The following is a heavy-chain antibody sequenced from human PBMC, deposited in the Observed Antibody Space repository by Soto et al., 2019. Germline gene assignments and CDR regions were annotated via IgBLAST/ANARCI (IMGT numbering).Heavy chain of an antibody. CDR3: ARGGGRLRLGLLF. V-gene: IGHV1-2*04. Sequence: QVQLVQSGAEVKKPGASVKVSCKASGYTFTGYYMHWVRQAPGQGLEWMGWINPNSGGTNYDQKFQGWVTMTRDTSISTAYMELSRLRSDDTAVYYCARGGGRLRLGLLFWGQGTLVTVSS. J-gene: IGHJ4*02. D-gene: IGHD5-12*01. CDR1: GYTFTGYY. CDR2: INPNSGGT.